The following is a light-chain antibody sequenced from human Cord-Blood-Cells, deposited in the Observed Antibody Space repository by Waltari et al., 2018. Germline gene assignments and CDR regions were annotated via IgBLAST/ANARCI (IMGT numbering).Light chain of an antibody. J-gene: IGKJ5*01. V-gene: IGKV3-15*01. CDR2: GAS. CDR3: QQYNNWPPIT. Sequence: EIVMTQSPATLSVSPGERATLSCRASPSVSSNLAWYQQKPGQAPRLLIYGASTRATGIPARFSCSWSGTEFTLTISSLQSEDFAVYYCQQYNNWPPITFGQGTRLVIK. CDR1: PSVSSN.